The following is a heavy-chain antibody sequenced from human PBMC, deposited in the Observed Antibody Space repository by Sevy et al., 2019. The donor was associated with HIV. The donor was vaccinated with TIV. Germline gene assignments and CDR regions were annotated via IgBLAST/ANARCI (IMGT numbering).Heavy chain of an antibody. J-gene: IGHJ6*02. CDR3: VKGFCSGATCPRDYYYYGMDV. V-gene: IGHV3-23*01. CDR2: ISGSGRFT. D-gene: IGHD2-15*01. Sequence: GESLKISCSASEFTFSSYAMSWVRQAPGKGLEWVSSISGSGRFTYYADFVEGRFIISRDNSKNTLSVQMNSLRAEDTAVYYCVKGFCSGATCPRDYYYYGMDVWGQGTTVTVSS. CDR1: EFTFSSYA.